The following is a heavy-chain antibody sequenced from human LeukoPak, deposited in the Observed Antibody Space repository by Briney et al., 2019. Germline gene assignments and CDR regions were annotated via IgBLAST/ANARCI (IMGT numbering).Heavy chain of an antibody. CDR2: IYSGGST. Sequence: GGSLRLSCAASGFTVSSNYMSWVRQAPGKGLEWVSVIYSGGSTYYADSVKGRFTISRDNSKNTLYLQMNSLRAEDTAVYYCAREALAYCGGDCYSSVYFDYWGQGTLVTVSS. D-gene: IGHD2-21*02. V-gene: IGHV3-66*01. CDR3: AREALAYCGGDCYSSVYFDY. CDR1: GFTVSSNY. J-gene: IGHJ4*02.